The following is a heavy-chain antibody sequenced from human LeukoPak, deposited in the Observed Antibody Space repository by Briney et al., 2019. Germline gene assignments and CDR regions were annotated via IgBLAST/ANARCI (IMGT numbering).Heavy chain of an antibody. CDR2: ISGSGGST. D-gene: IGHD3-3*01. CDR1: GFTFSSYA. J-gene: IGHJ4*02. V-gene: IGHV3-23*01. Sequence: GSLRLSCAASGFTFSSYAMSWVRQAPGKGLEWVSAISGSGGSTYYADSVKGRFTISRDNSKNTLYLQMNSLRAEDTAVYYCATSTAPNYDFWSEKYYFDYWGQGTLVTVSS. CDR3: ATSTAPNYDFWSEKYYFDY.